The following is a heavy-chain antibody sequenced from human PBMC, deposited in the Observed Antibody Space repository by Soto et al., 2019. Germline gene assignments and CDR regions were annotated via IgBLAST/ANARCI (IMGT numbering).Heavy chain of an antibody. Sequence: GGSLRLSCVDSGFSFSSYWMHWVRQGPGKGLVWVARINPEGSSTNYADSAEGRFTISRDNARNTLYLQMNSLRAEDTAVYYCARSPGGYYIDWGQGTMVTVSS. J-gene: IGHJ3*01. CDR3: ARSPGGYYID. CDR1: GFSFSSYW. V-gene: IGHV3-74*01. D-gene: IGHD2-15*01. CDR2: INPEGSST.